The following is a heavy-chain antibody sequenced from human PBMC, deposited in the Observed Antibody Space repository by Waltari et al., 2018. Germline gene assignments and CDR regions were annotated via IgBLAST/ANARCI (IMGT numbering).Heavy chain of an antibody. CDR2: ISYDGSNK. J-gene: IGHJ4*02. V-gene: IGHV3-30*18. Sequence: QVQLVESGGGVVQPGRYLRLSCAASGFTFRRYGMHWVRQAPGQGLEWVAVISYDGSNKYYADSVKGRFTISRDNSKNTLYLQMNSLRAEDTAVYYCAKDNVPRIAVAGSTFDYWGQGTLVTVSS. D-gene: IGHD6-19*01. CDR1: GFTFRRYG. CDR3: AKDNVPRIAVAGSTFDY.